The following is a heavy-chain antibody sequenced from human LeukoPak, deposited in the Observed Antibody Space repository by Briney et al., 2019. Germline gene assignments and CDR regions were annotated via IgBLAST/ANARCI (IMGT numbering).Heavy chain of an antibody. CDR3: ARDRGVAVSDF. J-gene: IGHJ4*02. D-gene: IGHD3-10*01. Sequence: GGSLRLSCAASGFTFSDYYMSWIRQAPGKGLEWVSYVSGSGTSIHYADSVKGRFSISRDNAKNSLFLQMNSLRAEDTAVYYCARDRGVAVSDFWVQGTLVSVSS. CDR1: GFTFSDYY. V-gene: IGHV3-11*01. CDR2: VSGSGTSI.